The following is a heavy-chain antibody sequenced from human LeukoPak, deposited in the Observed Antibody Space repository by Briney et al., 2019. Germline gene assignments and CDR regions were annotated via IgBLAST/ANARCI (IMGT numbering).Heavy chain of an antibody. J-gene: IGHJ6*03. CDR1: GYSISSGYY. D-gene: IGHD3-3*01. CDR2: IYHSGST. Sequence: KPSETLSLTCTVSGYSISSGYYWGWIRQPPGKGLEWIGSIYHSGSTYYNPSLKSRVTISVDTSKNQFSLKLSSVTAADTAVYYCARVDFWSGYPTYYYYYMDVWGKGTTVTVSS. CDR3: ARVDFWSGYPTYYYYYMDV. V-gene: IGHV4-38-2*02.